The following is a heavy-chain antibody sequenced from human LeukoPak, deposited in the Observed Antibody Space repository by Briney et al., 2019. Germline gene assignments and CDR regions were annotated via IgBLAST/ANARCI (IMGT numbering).Heavy chain of an antibody. CDR3: ARDQGYGDYDRYYYYYMDV. J-gene: IGHJ6*03. Sequence: GASVKVSCKASGGTFSSYAISWVRQAPGQGLEWMGGIIPIFGTANYAQKFQGRVTITADESTSTAYMELSSLRSEDTAVYYCARDQGYGDYDRYYYYYMDVWGKGTTVTVSS. D-gene: IGHD4-17*01. V-gene: IGHV1-69*13. CDR2: IIPIFGTA. CDR1: GGTFSSYA.